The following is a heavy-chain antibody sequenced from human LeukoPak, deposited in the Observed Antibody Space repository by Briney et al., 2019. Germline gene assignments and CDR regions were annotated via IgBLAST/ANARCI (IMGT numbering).Heavy chain of an antibody. CDR3: VTRIAATY. J-gene: IGHJ4*02. Sequence: EGSLRLSCAASGFSVSKNYMSWVRQTPGRGLEWVSLIYTGGNTYYADSVKGRFTISRDQSKNTLYLQMNSLRGEDTALYYCVTRIAATYWGQGALVTVSS. V-gene: IGHV3-66*01. D-gene: IGHD6-6*01. CDR2: IYTGGNT. CDR1: GFSVSKNY.